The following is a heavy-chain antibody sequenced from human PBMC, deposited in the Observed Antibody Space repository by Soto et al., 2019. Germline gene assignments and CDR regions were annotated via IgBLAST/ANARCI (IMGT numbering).Heavy chain of an antibody. CDR3: AKGTNPTHPYCFEL. Sequence: EVQLLESGGGLVQPGGSLRLSCSASGFTFSGWTMNWVRQPPGRGLQWVACISGSGGGAYYTDPVQGRFTVSRDNSKNTLHLQMNSLGAEDTALYYCAKGTNPTHPYCFELWGQGTLVTVSS. V-gene: IGHV3-23*01. CDR1: GFTFSGWT. CDR2: ISGSGGGA. J-gene: IGHJ4*02.